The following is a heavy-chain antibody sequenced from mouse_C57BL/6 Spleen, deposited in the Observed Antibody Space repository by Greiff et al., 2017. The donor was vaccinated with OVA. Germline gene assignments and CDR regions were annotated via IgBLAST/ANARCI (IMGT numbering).Heavy chain of an antibody. Sequence: VQLQQPGAELVRPGSSVKLSCKASGYTFTSYWMHWVKQRPIQGLEWIGNIYPSDSESHYNQKFKDKATLTVDKSSSTAYMQLSSLTSEDAAVYYCARDFGGFAYWGQGTLVTVSA. CDR2: IYPSDSES. D-gene: IGHD1-1*02. CDR3: ARDFGGFAY. J-gene: IGHJ3*01. CDR1: GYTFTSYW. V-gene: IGHV1-52*01.